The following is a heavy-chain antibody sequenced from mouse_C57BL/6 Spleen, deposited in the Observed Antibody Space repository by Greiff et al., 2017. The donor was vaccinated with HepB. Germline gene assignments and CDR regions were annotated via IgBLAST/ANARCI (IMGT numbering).Heavy chain of an antibody. D-gene: IGHD2-5*01. J-gene: IGHJ2*01. CDR3: ARRGAIYSNYPDY. CDR2: IDPSDSYT. Sequence: QVQLQQPGAELVMPGASVKLSCKASGYTFTSYWMHWVKQRPGQGLEWIGEIDPSDSYTNYNQKFKGKSTLTVDKSSSTAYMQLSSLTSEDSAVYYCARRGAIYSNYPDYWGQGTTLTVSS. CDR1: GYTFTSYW. V-gene: IGHV1-69*01.